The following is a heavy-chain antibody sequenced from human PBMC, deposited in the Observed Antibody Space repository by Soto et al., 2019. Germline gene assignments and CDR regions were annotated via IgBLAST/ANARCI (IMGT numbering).Heavy chain of an antibody. CDR1: GGSISSYY. V-gene: IGHV4-59*08. D-gene: IGHD3-3*01. CDR3: GRHVPVLRFLEWSQNFFDY. CDR2: IYYSGST. J-gene: IGHJ4*02. Sequence: PSETLSLTCTVSGGSISSYYWSWIRQPPGKGLEWIGYIYYSGSTNYNPSLKSRVTISVDTSKNQFSLKLSSVTAAATAVYYCGRHVPVLRFLEWSQNFFDYWGEGTLVTVSS.